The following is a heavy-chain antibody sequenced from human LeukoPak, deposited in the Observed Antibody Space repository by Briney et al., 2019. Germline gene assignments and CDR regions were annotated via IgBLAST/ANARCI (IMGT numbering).Heavy chain of an antibody. J-gene: IGHJ4*02. D-gene: IGHD6-19*01. CDR3: AKREDSSDWYAGDY. CDR2: ISGSGGST. Sequence: GGSLRLSCAASGFTFSSCAMSWVRQAPGKGLEWVSAISGSGGSTYYADSVKGRFTISRDNSKNTLYLLMNSLRAEDTALYYCAKREDSSDWYAGDYWGQGTPVTVSS. V-gene: IGHV3-23*01. CDR1: GFTFSSCA.